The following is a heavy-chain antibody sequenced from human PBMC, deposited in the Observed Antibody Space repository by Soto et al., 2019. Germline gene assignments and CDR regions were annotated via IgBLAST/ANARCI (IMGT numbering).Heavy chain of an antibody. D-gene: IGHD5-12*01. J-gene: IGHJ5*02. Sequence: QVQLVESGGGLVKPGGSLRLSCAASGFTFSDYYMSWIRQDPGKGLEWVSYISSSGSTIYYADSVKGRFTISRDNDKNSLYLQMNSLRAEDTAVYYCARGGRWLQVRSSVAWFDPWGQGTLVTVSS. CDR3: ARGGRWLQVRSSVAWFDP. V-gene: IGHV3-11*01. CDR1: GFTFSDYY. CDR2: ISSSGSTI.